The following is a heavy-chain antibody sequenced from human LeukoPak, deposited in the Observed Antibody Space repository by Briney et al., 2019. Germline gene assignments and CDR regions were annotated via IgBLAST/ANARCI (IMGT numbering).Heavy chain of an antibody. J-gene: IGHJ5*02. CDR2: ISGSGGGT. CDR1: GFTFSSYA. V-gene: IGHV3-23*01. Sequence: PGGSLRLSCAASGFTFSSYAMSWVRQAPGKGLEWVSAISGSGGGTYYADSVKGRFTISRDNSKNTLYLQMNSLRAEDTAVYYCAKEDLDCTNGVCYDGWFDPWGQGTLVTVSS. CDR3: AKEDLDCTNGVCYDGWFDP. D-gene: IGHD2-8*01.